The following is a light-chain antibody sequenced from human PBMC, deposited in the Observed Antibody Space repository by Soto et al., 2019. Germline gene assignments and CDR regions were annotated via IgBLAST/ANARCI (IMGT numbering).Light chain of an antibody. CDR3: QQYNNWLGT. V-gene: IGKV3-20*01. CDR2: GAS. CDR1: QSVSSNY. Sequence: EIVLTQSPGTLSLSPGERATLSCRASQSVSSNYLAWYQQKPGQAPRLLIFGASSRATGIPDRFSGSGSGTEFTLTISSLQSEDFAVYYCQQYNNWLGTFGQGTKVDIK. J-gene: IGKJ1*01.